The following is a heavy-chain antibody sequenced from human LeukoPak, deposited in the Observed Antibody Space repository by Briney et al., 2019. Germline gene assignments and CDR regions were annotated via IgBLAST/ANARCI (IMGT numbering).Heavy chain of an antibody. J-gene: IGHJ3*02. Sequence: PSETLSLTCTVSGGSISSGGYYWSWIRQHPGKGLEWIGYIYYSGSTYYNPSLKSRVTLSVDTSKNQFSLELSSVTAADTAVYYCARSYYDSSGFDDAFDIWGQGTMVTVSS. CDR3: ARSYYDSSGFDDAFDI. D-gene: IGHD3-22*01. V-gene: IGHV4-31*03. CDR1: GGSISSGGYY. CDR2: IYYSGST.